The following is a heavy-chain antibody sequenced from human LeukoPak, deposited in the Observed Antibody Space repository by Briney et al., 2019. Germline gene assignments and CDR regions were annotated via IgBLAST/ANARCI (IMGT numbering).Heavy chain of an antibody. CDR3: ARDSSGSYLD. J-gene: IGHJ4*02. CDR2: MNPNSGNT. D-gene: IGHD1-26*01. V-gene: IGHV1-8*03. CDR1: GYTFTSYD. Sequence: ASVKVSCKASGYTFTSYDINWVRQATGQGLEWMGWMNPNSGNTGYAQKFQGRVTITRNTSISTAYMELSGLKSDDTAVYYCARDSSGSYLDWGQGTLVTVSS.